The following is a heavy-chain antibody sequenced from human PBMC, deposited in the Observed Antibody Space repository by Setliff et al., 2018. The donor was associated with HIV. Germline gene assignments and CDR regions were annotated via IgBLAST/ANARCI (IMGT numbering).Heavy chain of an antibody. CDR1: GYTFTSYD. J-gene: IGHJ6*02. V-gene: IGHV1-8*03. Sequence: ASVKVSCKASGYTFTSYDINWVRQDTGQGLEWMGWMNPNSGNTGYAQKFQGRVTITRNTSISTAYMELSSLRSEDTAVYYCARGHAVVVPAVYYYYYGMDVWGQGTTVTVSS. CDR3: ARGHAVVVPAVYYYYYGMDV. CDR2: MNPNSGNT. D-gene: IGHD2-2*01.